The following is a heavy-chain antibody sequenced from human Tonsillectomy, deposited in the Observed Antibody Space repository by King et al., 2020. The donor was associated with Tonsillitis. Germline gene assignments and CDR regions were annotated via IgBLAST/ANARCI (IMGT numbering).Heavy chain of an antibody. J-gene: IGHJ4*02. CDR2: INPNSGGT. CDR1: GYTFTGYY. CDR3: ARDDYGDEYFDY. D-gene: IGHD4-17*01. V-gene: IGHV1-2*02. Sequence: VQLVESGAEVKKPGASVKVSCKASGYTFTGYYMHWVRQAPGQGLEWMGWINPNSGGTTYAQKFQGRVTMTRDTSISTAYMELSRLRSDDTAVYYCARDDYGDEYFDYWGQGTLVTVSS.